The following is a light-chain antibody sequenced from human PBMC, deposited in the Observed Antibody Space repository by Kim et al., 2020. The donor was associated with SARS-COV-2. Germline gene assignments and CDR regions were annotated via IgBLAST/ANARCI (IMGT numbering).Light chain of an antibody. Sequence: QSVTSACSGTSSDVGRYNRVAWYQQPPGTAPKLMIHEVSNRPSGVPDRFSGSKSGNTASLTISGLQAEDEADYYCSSYTSNSTPYVFGTGTKVTVL. CDR1: SSDVGRYNR. J-gene: IGLJ1*01. V-gene: IGLV2-18*02. CDR3: SSYTSNSTPYV. CDR2: EVS.